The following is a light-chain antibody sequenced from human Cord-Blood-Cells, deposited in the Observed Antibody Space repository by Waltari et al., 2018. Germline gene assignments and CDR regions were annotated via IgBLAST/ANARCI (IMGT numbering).Light chain of an antibody. V-gene: IGLV3-19*01. CDR2: GKN. Sequence: SSELTQDPAVSVALGQTVRITCQGDSLRSYYASWYQQKPGQDPLLFIYGKNNQPSWIPDRLFDSSSGNATSLTITGAQAEDEADYYCNSRDSSGNHLVFGGGTKLTVL. CDR3: NSRDSSGNHLV. CDR1: SLRSYY. J-gene: IGLJ2*01.